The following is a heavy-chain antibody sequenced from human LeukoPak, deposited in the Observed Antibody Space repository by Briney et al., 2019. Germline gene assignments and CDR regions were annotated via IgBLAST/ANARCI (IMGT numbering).Heavy chain of an antibody. CDR1: GFTFSSYE. CDR3: ARGHIAAAGIAFDI. V-gene: IGHV3-48*03. CDR2: ISSSGSTI. J-gene: IGHJ3*02. D-gene: IGHD6-13*01. Sequence: PGGSLRLSCAASGFTFSSYEMNWVRQAPGKGLEWVSYISSSGSTIYYADSVKGRFTISRDNAKNSLYLQMNSLRAEDTAVYYCARGHIAAAGIAFDIWGQGTMVTVSS.